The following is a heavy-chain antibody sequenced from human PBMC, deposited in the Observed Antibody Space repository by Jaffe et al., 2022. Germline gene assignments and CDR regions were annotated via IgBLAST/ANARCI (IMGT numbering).Heavy chain of an antibody. V-gene: IGHV3-9*01. Sequence: EVQLVESGGGLVQPGRSLRLSCAASGFTFDDYAMHWVRQAPGKGLEWVSGISWNSGSIGYADSVKGRFTISRDNAKNSLYLQMNSLRAEDTALYYCAKDMEGYGDTFDYWGQGTLVTVSS. CDR1: GFTFDDYA. CDR3: AKDMEGYGDTFDY. CDR2: ISWNSGSI. D-gene: IGHD4-17*01. J-gene: IGHJ4*02.